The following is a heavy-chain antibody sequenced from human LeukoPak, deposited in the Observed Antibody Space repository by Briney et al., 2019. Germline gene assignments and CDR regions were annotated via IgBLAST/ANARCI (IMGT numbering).Heavy chain of an antibody. CDR1: GDSISSSNYF. CDR3: ARRSPLVAVTTAHYYDY. D-gene: IGHD2-21*02. J-gene: IGHJ4*02. Sequence: KPSETLSLTCTVSGDSISSSNYFWGWIRQPPGKGLEWIVEISYSGNTYYNPSLKSRVTISMDTSKNQFSLNLNSVTASDTTVYYCARRSPLVAVTTAHYYDYWGPGTLVTVSS. CDR2: ISYSGNT. V-gene: IGHV4-39*01.